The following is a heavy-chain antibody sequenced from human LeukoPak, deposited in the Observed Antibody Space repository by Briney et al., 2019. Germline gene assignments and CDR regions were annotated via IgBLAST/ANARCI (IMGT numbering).Heavy chain of an antibody. CDR2: INHSGST. J-gene: IGHJ4*02. Sequence: PSETLSLTCAVYGGSFSGYYWSWIRQPPGKGLEWIGEINHSGSTNYNPSLKSRVTISVDTSKNQFSLRLSSVTAADTAVYYCARDGGISSYFDYWGQGTLVTVSS. D-gene: IGHD3-16*01. CDR1: GGSFSGYY. CDR3: ARDGGISSYFDY. V-gene: IGHV4-34*01.